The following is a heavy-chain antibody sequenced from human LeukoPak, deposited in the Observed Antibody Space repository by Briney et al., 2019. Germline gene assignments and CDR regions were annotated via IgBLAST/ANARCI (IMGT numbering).Heavy chain of an antibody. V-gene: IGHV4-59*01. CDR2: IYNTGTT. Sequence: KSSETLSLTCSVSGGSTTTYYWNWIRQPPGKGLEWIGYIYNTGTTSYNSPLKSRAIISLDTSKNQFSLKLTSVTAADTATYYCARGAGGGSYAGNFDNWGQGILVTVSS. D-gene: IGHD3-16*01. CDR1: GGSTTTYY. J-gene: IGHJ4*02. CDR3: ARGAGGGSYAGNFDN.